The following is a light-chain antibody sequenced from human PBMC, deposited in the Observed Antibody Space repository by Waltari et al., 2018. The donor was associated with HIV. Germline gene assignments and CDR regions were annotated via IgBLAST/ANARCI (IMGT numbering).Light chain of an antibody. CDR1: SSHIGSNT. V-gene: IGLV1-44*01. CDR3: AAWDDSLNGYV. CDR2: SNN. J-gene: IGLJ1*01. Sequence: QSVLTQPPSASGTPGQRVTISCSGSSSHIGSNTVNWYQQLPGTAPKLLIYSNNQRPSGVPDRFSGSKSGTSACLAISGLQSEDEADYYCAAWDDSLNGYVFGTGTKVTVL.